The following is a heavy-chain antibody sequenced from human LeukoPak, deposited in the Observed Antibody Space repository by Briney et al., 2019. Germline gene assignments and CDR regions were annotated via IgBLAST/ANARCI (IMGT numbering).Heavy chain of an antibody. CDR2: INPNSGGT. J-gene: IGHJ4*02. CDR3: ARDSRVTNRDY. D-gene: IGHD1-14*01. CDR1: GYTFTGYY. Sequence: ASVKVSCKASGYTFTGYYMHWVRQAPGQGLVWMGFINPNSGGTNYAQEFQGRVTMTRDTSIGTAYMELSGLTSDDTAIYYCARDSRVTNRDYWGQGTLVTVSS. V-gene: IGHV1-2*02.